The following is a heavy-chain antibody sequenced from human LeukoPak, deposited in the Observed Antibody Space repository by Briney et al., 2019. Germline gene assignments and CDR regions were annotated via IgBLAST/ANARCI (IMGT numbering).Heavy chain of an antibody. CDR1: GGSISGHY. D-gene: IGHD1-26*01. CDR2: IYYSGST. Sequence: PSETLSLTCSVSGGSISGHYWTWIRQPPGKGLEWIGSIYYSGSTYYNPSLKSRVTISVDTSKNQFSLKLNSVTAADTAVYYCATPYSGGYHGLDIWGQGTMVTVSS. CDR3: ATPYSGGYHGLDI. J-gene: IGHJ3*02. V-gene: IGHV4-59*05.